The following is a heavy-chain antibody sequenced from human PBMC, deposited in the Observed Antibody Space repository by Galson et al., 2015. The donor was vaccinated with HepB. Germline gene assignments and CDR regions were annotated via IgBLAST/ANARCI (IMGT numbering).Heavy chain of an antibody. CDR2: IKQDGSEK. D-gene: IGHD2-2*01. CDR3: ARDSYCSSTSCYFAYYYYYMDV. V-gene: IGHV3-7*01. J-gene: IGHJ6*03. Sequence: SLRLSCAASGFTFSSYWMSWVRQAPGKGLEWVANIKQDGSEKYYVDSVKGRFTISRDNAKNSLYLQMNSLRAEDTAVYYCARDSYCSSTSCYFAYYYYYMDVWGKGTTVTVSS. CDR1: GFTFSSYW.